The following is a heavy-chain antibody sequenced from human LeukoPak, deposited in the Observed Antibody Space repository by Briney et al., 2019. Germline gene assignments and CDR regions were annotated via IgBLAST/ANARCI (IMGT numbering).Heavy chain of an antibody. Sequence: AGGSLRLSCAASGFTSSSFWMEWVRQAPGKGLEWVSRIKGDGTYTTYADSVKGRFTVSRDNAKNTLYLQVNNLRAEDTAVYYCARGPNSNWSGLDFWGQGTLLTVSS. CDR1: GFTSSSFW. D-gene: IGHD6-6*01. V-gene: IGHV3-74*01. J-gene: IGHJ4*02. CDR2: IKGDGTYT. CDR3: ARGPNSNWSGLDF.